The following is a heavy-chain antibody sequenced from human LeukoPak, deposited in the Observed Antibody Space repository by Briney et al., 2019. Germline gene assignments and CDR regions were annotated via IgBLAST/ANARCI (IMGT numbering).Heavy chain of an antibody. CDR3: AKEDYFYDSSGSNDS. Sequence: GGSLRLSCAASGFTFDDYSMRWVRQAPGKGLEWVSGISLKSDKIGYADSVKARFSTSRDNAKNFLYLQMNSLRAEYKALYYCAKEDYFYDSSGSNDSWGQGTLVTVSS. CDR1: GFTFDDYS. J-gene: IGHJ4*02. D-gene: IGHD3-22*01. V-gene: IGHV3-9*01. CDR2: ISLKSDKI.